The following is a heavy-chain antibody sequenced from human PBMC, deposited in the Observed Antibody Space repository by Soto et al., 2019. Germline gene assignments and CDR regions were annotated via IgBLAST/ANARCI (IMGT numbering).Heavy chain of an antibody. CDR1: GFTFSSYA. D-gene: IGHD6-19*01. V-gene: IGHV3-30-3*01. CDR3: ARNTSGRNFDY. J-gene: IGHJ4*02. Sequence: GGSLRLSCAASGFTFSSYAMHWVRQAPGKGLEWVAVISYDGSNKYYADSVKGRFTISRDTSNNQFSLRLSSVTAADTAIYYCARNTSGRNFDYWGQGTQVTVSS. CDR2: ISYDGSNK.